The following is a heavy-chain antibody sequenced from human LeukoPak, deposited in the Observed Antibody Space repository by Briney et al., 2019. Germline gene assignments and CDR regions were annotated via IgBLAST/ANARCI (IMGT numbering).Heavy chain of an antibody. CDR2: IYYSGST. Sequence: PSETLSLTCTVSGGSISSSSYYWGWIRQPPGTGLEWIGSIYYSGSTYYNPSLKSRVTISVDTSKTQFSLKLSSVTAADTAVYYCVRMGSPHPGVQLERRNYFDYWGQGTLVTVSS. V-gene: IGHV4-39*07. CDR1: GGSISSSSYY. J-gene: IGHJ4*02. CDR3: VRMGSPHPGVQLERRNYFDY. D-gene: IGHD1-1*01.